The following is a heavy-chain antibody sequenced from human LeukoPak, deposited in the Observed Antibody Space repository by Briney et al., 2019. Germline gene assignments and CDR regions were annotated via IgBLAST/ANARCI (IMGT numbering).Heavy chain of an antibody. D-gene: IGHD3-22*01. CDR1: GFTFSSYA. V-gene: IGHV3-30-3*01. J-gene: IGHJ4*02. Sequence: PGGSLRLSCAASGFTFSSYAMHWVRQAPGKGLEWVAVLSYDGSDKYYADSVKGRFTISRGNSKNTLYLQMNSLRAEDTAVYYCARPYYDSSGYRFDYWGQGTLVTVSS. CDR3: ARPYYDSSGYRFDY. CDR2: LSYDGSDK.